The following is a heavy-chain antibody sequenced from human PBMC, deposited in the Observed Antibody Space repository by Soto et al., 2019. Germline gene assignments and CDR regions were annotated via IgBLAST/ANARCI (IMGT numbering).Heavy chain of an antibody. D-gene: IGHD1-20*01. J-gene: IGHJ6*02. CDR3: ARVRGITGTYYYYYGMDV. CDR1: GFTVSSNY. CDR2: IYSGGST. V-gene: IGHV3-53*01. Sequence: LRLSCAASGFTVSSNYMSWVRQAPGKGLEWVSVIYSGGSTYYADSVKGRFTISRDNSKNTLYLQMNSLRAEDTAVYYCARVRGITGTYYYYYGMDVWGQGTTVTVSS.